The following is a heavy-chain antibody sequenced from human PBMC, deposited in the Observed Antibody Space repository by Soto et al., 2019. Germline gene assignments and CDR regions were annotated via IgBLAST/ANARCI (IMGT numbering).Heavy chain of an antibody. V-gene: IGHV4-31*03. Sequence: QVQLQESGPGLVKPSQTLSLTCTVSGGSMNSGGYCWNWIRQHPGEGLEWIGCISYGGTTSYNPSLKSRVTISVDTYKNQFSLKLSSVTAADTAVYYCSRGILVWGQGTLFTVSS. CDR2: ISYGGTT. CDR1: GGSMNSGGYC. J-gene: IGHJ4*02. CDR3: SRGILV. D-gene: IGHD2-15*01.